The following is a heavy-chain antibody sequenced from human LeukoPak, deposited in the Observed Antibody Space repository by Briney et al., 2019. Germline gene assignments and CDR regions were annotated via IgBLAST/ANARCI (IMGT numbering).Heavy chain of an antibody. V-gene: IGHV3-30*02. J-gene: IGHJ4*02. D-gene: IGHD1-26*01. CDR2: IQFDGSNA. Sequence: GGSLRLSCAASGFTFSSYGMYWVRQAPGKGLEWVAFIQFDGSNAYYSDSMKGRFTISRDNSKNTLYLQMKSLTAEDTAVYYCAKDRVGATLYFDYWGQGTLVTVSS. CDR3: AKDRVGATLYFDY. CDR1: GFTFSSYG.